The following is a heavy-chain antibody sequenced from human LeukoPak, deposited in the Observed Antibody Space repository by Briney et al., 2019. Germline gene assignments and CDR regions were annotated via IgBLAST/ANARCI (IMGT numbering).Heavy chain of an antibody. CDR3: ARDRVLEWSGWFDP. V-gene: IGHV3-30-3*01. CDR1: GFTLSSYA. CDR2: ISYDGSNK. D-gene: IGHD3-3*01. Sequence: GGSLRLSCAASGFTLSSYAMHWVRQAPGKGLEWVVFISYDGSNKYYADSVKGRFTISRDNSKNTLYLQMNSLRVEDTAVYYCARDRVLEWSGWFDPWGQGTLVTVSS. J-gene: IGHJ5*02.